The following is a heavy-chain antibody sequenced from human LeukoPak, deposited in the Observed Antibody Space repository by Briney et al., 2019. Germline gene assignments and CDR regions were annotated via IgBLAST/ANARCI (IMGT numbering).Heavy chain of an antibody. J-gene: IGHJ3*02. D-gene: IGHD1-1*01. CDR3: ATPSVHPEAFDI. CDR1: GFTFSSYW. V-gene: IGHV3-74*01. CDR2: INSDGSST. Sequence: GGSLRLSCAASGFTFSSYWTHWVRQAPGKGLVWVSRINSDGSSTSYADSVKGRFTISRDNAKSTLYLQMNSLRAEDTAVYYCATPSVHPEAFDIWGQGTMVTVSS.